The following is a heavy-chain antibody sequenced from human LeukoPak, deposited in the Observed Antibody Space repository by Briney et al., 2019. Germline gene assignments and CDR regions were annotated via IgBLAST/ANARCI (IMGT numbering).Heavy chain of an antibody. CDR3: ASVYCSSTSCLRDNAFDI. CDR2: IIPILGIA. J-gene: IGHJ3*02. D-gene: IGHD2-2*01. CDR1: GGTFSSYT. V-gene: IGHV1-69*02. Sequence: SVKVSCKASGGTFSSYTISWVRQAPGQGLEWMGRIIPILGIANYAQKFQGRVTITADKSTGTAYMELSSLRSEDTAVYYCASVYCSSTSCLRDNAFDIWGQGTMVTVSS.